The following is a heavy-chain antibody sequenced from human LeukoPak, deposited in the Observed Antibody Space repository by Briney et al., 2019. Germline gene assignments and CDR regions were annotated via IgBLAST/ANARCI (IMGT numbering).Heavy chain of an antibody. V-gene: IGHV3-23*01. CDR1: GFSFSSYA. D-gene: IGHD3-16*02. CDR2: ISGSGGTT. J-gene: IGHJ4*02. Sequence: PGRSLRLSCAVSGFSFSSYAMSWVRQSPGKGLEWVSGISGSGGTTFYADSVKGRFTISRGNSKNTLHLQLDSLRAEDTAKYYCAREGGSYRLDHWGQGTLVTVSS. CDR3: AREGGSYRLDH.